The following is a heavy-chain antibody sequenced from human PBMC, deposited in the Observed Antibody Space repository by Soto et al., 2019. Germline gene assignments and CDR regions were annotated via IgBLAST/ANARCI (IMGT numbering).Heavy chain of an antibody. CDR3: AAPSASNILGPYYGMDV. CDR1: GFTFTSSA. V-gene: IGHV1-58*01. J-gene: IGHJ6*02. D-gene: IGHD4-4*01. Sequence: SVKVSCKASGFTFTSSAVQWVRQARGQRLEWIGWIVVGSGNTNYAQKFQERVTITRDMSTSTAYMELSSLRSEDTAVYYCAAPSASNILGPYYGMDVWRQGTTVTVSS. CDR2: IVVGSGNT.